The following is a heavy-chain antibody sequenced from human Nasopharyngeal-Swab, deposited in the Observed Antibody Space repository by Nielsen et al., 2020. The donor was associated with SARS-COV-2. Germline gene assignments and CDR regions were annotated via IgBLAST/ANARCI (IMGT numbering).Heavy chain of an antibody. CDR2: ISSSTI. Sequence: VRQAPGKGLEWVSYISSSTIYYADSVKGRFTISRDNAKNSLYLQMNSLRAEDTAVYYCARAVDIVVVVAARDYWGQGTLVTVSS. V-gene: IGHV3-48*04. J-gene: IGHJ4*02. CDR3: ARAVDIVVVVAARDY. D-gene: IGHD2-15*01.